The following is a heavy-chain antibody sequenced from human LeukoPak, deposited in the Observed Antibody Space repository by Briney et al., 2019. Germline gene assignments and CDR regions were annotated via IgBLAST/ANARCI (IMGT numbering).Heavy chain of an antibody. CDR2: INHSGGT. V-gene: IGHV4-34*01. J-gene: IGHJ5*02. CDR3: ARLVESSGWYLYWFDP. CDR1: GGSFSGYS. Sequence: PSETLSLTCAVYGGSFSGYSWSWIRQPPGKGLEWIGEINHSGGTNDNPSLKSRVTISVDTSKNQFSLKLSSVTAADTAVYYCARLVESSGWYLYWFDPWGQGTLVTVSS. D-gene: IGHD6-19*01.